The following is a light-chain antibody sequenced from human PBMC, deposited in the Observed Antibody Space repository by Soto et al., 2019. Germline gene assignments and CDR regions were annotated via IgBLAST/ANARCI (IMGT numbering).Light chain of an antibody. CDR3: QQRSNWPLT. CDR2: DAS. Sequence: EIVLTQSPGTLSLSPGARATLSCRASQYVGPNVDWYQQIPGQAPRLLIYDASTRATGIPARFSGSGSGTDFTLTISSLEPEDFAVYYCQQRSNWPLTFGGGTKVDIK. V-gene: IGKV3-11*01. CDR1: QYVGPN. J-gene: IGKJ4*01.